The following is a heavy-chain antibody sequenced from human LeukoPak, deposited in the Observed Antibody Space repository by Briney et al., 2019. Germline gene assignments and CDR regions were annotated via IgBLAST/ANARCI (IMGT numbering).Heavy chain of an antibody. Sequence: AESREIACKGSGYSFTSYWIGWVRQMPGKGLEWMGIIYPGDSDTRYSPSFQGQVAISADKSISTAYLQWSSLKASDTAMYYCAREGPMVRGVILGWFDPWGKGTRVTVSS. J-gene: IGHJ5*02. V-gene: IGHV5-51*01. CDR1: GYSFTSYW. D-gene: IGHD3-10*01. CDR2: IYPGDSDT. CDR3: AREGPMVRGVILGWFDP.